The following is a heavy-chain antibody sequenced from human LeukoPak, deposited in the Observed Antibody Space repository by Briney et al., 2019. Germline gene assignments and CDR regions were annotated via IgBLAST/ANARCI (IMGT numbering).Heavy chain of an antibody. CDR1: GFTLDDYA. J-gene: IGHJ4*02. V-gene: IGHV3-43*02. D-gene: IGHD6-13*01. CDR2: ISGDGGST. Sequence: GGSLSLSCAASGFTLDDYAMHWVRQAPGKGLEWVSLISGDGGSTYYADSVKGRFTISRDNSKNSLYLQMNSLRTEDTAMYYCAKDTPAIAAAGGIDYWGQGTLVTVSS. CDR3: AKDTPAIAAAGGIDY.